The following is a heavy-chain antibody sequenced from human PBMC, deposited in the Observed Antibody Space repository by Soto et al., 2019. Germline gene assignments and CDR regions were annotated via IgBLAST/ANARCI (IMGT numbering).Heavy chain of an antibody. CDR1: GYTFTRHY. D-gene: IGHD3-10*01. CDR2: INPSGGDT. V-gene: IGHV1-46*01. Sequence: GASVKVSCKASGYTFTRHYIHWVRQAPGQGLEWMGIINPSGGDTSYALRFQGRVTMTRDTSTNTVYMEASRLRSEDTAFYYCARENYRALDYWGQGALVTVSS. J-gene: IGHJ4*02. CDR3: ARENYRALDY.